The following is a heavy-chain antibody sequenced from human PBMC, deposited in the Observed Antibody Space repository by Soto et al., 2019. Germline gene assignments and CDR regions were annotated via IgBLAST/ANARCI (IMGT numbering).Heavy chain of an antibody. CDR3: SLPLIIAGGFDY. D-gene: IGHD3-10*01. V-gene: IGHV3-64D*08. CDR1: GFTFSSYA. CDR2: ISSNGGST. Sequence: GGSLRLSCSASGFTFSSYAMHWVRQAPGKGLEYVSGISSNGGSTYYADSVKGRFTISRDNSKNTLYLQMSSLRAEDTAVYYCSLPLIIAGGFDYWGQGTLVTVSS. J-gene: IGHJ4*02.